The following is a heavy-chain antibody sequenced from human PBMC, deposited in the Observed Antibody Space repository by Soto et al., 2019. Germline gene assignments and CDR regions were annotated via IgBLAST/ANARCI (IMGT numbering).Heavy chain of an antibody. D-gene: IGHD3-3*01. Sequence: QVQLVQSGAEVKKPGASVKVSCKASGYTFSDYYMHWIRQAPGQGLEGIGWINPNSGDTNYAEKLQGRVTMTRDTSISEAYMELRRLRSDDTAVYYCARNNHNFSSSTRGDGKPWFDPWGQGTLVTVSS. CDR1: GYTFSDYY. J-gene: IGHJ5*02. CDR3: ARNNHNFSSSTRGDGKPWFDP. V-gene: IGHV1-2*02. CDR2: INPNSGDT.